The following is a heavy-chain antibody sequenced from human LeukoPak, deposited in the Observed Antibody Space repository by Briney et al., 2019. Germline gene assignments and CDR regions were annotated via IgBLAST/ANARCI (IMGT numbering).Heavy chain of an antibody. J-gene: IGHJ3*02. V-gene: IGHV1-3*01. Sequence: GASVKVSCKASGYTFTNHDMHWVRQAPGQRLEWMGWINPGNGNTKYPQKVQGRVTMTTDTSTSTAYMELRSLRSDDTAMYYCARVTGHYYGSGNYYRDAFDIWGQGTWSPSLQ. CDR2: INPGNGNT. CDR1: GYTFTNHD. D-gene: IGHD3-10*01. CDR3: ARVTGHYYGSGNYYRDAFDI.